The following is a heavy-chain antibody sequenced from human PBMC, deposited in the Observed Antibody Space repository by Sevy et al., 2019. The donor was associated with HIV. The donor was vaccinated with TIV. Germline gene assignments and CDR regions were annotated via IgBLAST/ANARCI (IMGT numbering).Heavy chain of an antibody. J-gene: IGHJ3*02. V-gene: IGHV4-59*08. CDR3: ARRNDFAI. CDR2: VYYIGGT. CDR1: GGSINSDH. Sequence: SETLSLTCTVSGGSINSDHWNWIRQPPGKGLEWIGYVYYIGGTNYNPSLKNRVTISVDRTKNQFSLNQTSVTAADTGVYYCARRNDFAIWGQGTMVTVSS.